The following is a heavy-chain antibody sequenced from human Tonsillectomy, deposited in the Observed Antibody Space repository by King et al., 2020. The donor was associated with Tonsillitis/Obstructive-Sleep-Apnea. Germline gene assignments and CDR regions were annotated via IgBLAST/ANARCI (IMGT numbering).Heavy chain of an antibody. CDR2: IYYSGST. J-gene: IGHJ4*02. CDR1: GGSISSYY. Sequence: QLQESGPGLAKPSETLSLTCTVSGGSISSYYWSWIRQPPGKGLEWIGYIYYSGSTNYNPSLKSRVTISVDTSKNQFSLKLSSGTAADTAVYYCARTEATVVTHYFDYWGQGTLVTVSS. D-gene: IGHD4-23*01. CDR3: ARTEATVVTHYFDY. V-gene: IGHV4-59*01.